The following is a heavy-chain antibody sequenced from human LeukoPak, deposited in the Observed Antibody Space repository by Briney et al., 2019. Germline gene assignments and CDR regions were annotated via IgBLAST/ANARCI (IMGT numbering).Heavy chain of an antibody. D-gene: IGHD2-2*01. Sequence: GASVKVSCKVSGYTLTELSMHWVRQAPGKGLEWMGGFDPEDGETIYAQKFQGRVTMTEDTSTDTAYMELSSLRSEDTAVYYCATVAPPEYCSSPSCYYDYWGQGTLVTVSS. J-gene: IGHJ4*02. CDR3: ATVAPPEYCSSPSCYYDY. CDR2: FDPEDGET. V-gene: IGHV1-24*01. CDR1: GYTLTELS.